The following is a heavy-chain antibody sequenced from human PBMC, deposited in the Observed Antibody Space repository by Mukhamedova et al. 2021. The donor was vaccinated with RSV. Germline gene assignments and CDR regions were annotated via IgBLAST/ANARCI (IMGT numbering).Heavy chain of an antibody. V-gene: IGHV3-49*02. Sequence: EWVGLIKSKSYGATTEYVASVKGRFTISRDDSESIAYLQMNSLKTEDTAVYHCTRGSLGTYRPTSFDYWGQGTLVTVSS. D-gene: IGHD3-16*02. CDR2: IKSKSYGATT. CDR3: TRGSLGTYRPTSFDY. J-gene: IGHJ4*02.